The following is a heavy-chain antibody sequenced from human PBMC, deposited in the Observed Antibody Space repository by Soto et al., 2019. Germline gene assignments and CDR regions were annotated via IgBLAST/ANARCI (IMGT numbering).Heavy chain of an antibody. J-gene: IGHJ6*03. CDR1: GFTFSSYS. CDR3: ARDRVSAYFGVDGKSLYYSYMDV. V-gene: IGHV3-48*01. D-gene: IGHD3-3*01. Sequence: PGGSLRLSCAASGFTFSSYSMNWVRQAPGKGLEWVSYISSSSSTIYYADSVKGRFTISRDNAKNSLYLQMNSLRAEDTAVYYCARDRVSAYFGVDGKSLYYSYMDVWGKGTTVTVSS. CDR2: ISSSSSTI.